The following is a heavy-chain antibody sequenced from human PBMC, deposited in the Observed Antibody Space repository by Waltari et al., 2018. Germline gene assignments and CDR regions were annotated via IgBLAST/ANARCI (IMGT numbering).Heavy chain of an antibody. J-gene: IGHJ4*02. CDR2: MSFDGYSK. V-gene: IGHV3-30-3*01. CDR3: AREGYTSGRAGNFDY. CDR1: RSAFHTDI. D-gene: IGHD2-15*01. Sequence: LVESGGDVVQSGRSLRLSCTPLRSAFHTDIMHWVRQAPGKGLEWVSAMSFDGYSKYYAVSVRGRFTISRDDSLKTVYLQLDSLRLEDTAIYYCAREGYTSGRAGNFDYWGQGTLVTVSS.